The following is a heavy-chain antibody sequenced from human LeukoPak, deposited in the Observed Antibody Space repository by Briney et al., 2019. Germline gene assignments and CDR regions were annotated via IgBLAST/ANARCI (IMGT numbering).Heavy chain of an antibody. J-gene: IGHJ4*02. CDR3: ARVWVRCSGGSCYTFDY. V-gene: IGHV1-18*01. CDR2: ISAYNGNT. CDR1: GYTXTSYG. D-gene: IGHD2-15*01. Sequence: ASVKVSCKASGYTXTSYGISGVRQAPGQGLEWMGWISAYNGNTNYAQKLQGRVTMTTDTSTSTAYMELRSLRSDDTAVYYCARVWVRCSGGSCYTFDYWGQGTLVTVSS.